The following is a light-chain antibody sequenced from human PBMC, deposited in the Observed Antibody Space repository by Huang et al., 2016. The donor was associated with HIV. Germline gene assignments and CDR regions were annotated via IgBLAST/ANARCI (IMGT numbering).Light chain of an antibody. Sequence: EIVLTPSPATLSLSPGERATLSCRASQSVSRFLAWYQQKAGQAPRLLIYDASNRAIDIPARFSCSGSGTEFTLTISSLEPEDFAVYYCQQRSSWPRVTFGGGTKVELK. CDR3: QQRSSWPRVT. CDR2: DAS. CDR1: QSVSRF. V-gene: IGKV3-11*01. J-gene: IGKJ4*01.